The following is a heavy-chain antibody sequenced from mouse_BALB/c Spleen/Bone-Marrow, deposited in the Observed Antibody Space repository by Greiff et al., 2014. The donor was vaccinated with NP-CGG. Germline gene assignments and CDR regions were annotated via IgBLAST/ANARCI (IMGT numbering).Heavy chain of an antibody. CDR3: ASYVYGYYFDY. V-gene: IGHV14-3*02. J-gene: IGHJ2*01. Sequence: VQLKESGAELVKPGASVKLSCTASGFNIKDTYMRWVKQRPEQGLEWLGRIYPANVNTKYDPKFQGKATITADTSSNTAYLQLSSLTSEDTAVYYCASYVYGYYFDYWGQGTTLTVSS. CDR2: IYPANVNT. D-gene: IGHD1-1*01. CDR1: GFNIKDTY.